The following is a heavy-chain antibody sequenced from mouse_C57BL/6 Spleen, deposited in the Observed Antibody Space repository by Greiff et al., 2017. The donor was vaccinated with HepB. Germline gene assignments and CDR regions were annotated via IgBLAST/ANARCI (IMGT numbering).Heavy chain of an antibody. CDR1: GYSITSDY. CDR3: ARYPVWGYDYDDGDWYFDV. J-gene: IGHJ1*03. CDR2: ISYSGST. Sequence: VQLKESGPGLAKPSQTLSLTCSVTGYSITSDYWNWIRKFPGNKLEYMGYISYSGSTYYNPSLKSRISITRDTSKNQYYLQLNSVTTEDTATYYCARYPVWGYDYDDGDWYFDVWGTGTTVTVSS. V-gene: IGHV3-8*01. D-gene: IGHD2-4*01.